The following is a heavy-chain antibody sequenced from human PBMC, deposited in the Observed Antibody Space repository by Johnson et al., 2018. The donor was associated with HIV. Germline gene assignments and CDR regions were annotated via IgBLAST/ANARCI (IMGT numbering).Heavy chain of an antibody. Sequence: QVQLVESGGGVVQPGRSLRLSCASSGFTFSSYAMHWVRQAPGQGLKWVAVISYDVHNKYYADSVQGRFTISRDNSKNTLYLQINSLRAEETAVYYCARVSSSVTTARYGAFDIWGQGTMVIVSS. J-gene: IGHJ3*02. CDR1: GFTFSSYA. D-gene: IGHD4-17*01. CDR2: ISYDVHNK. CDR3: ARVSSSVTTARYGAFDI. V-gene: IGHV3-30-3*01.